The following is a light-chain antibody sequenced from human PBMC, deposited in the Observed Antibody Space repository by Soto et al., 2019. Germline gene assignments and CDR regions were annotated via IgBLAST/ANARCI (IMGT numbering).Light chain of an antibody. V-gene: IGKV1D-13*01. CDR1: QGISSA. Sequence: AIQLTRSPSSLSASVGDRVTITCRASQGISSALAWYQQKPGKAPKLLIYDASSLESGVPSRFSGSGSGTDFTLTISSLQPEDFATYYCQQFNNYLSLTFGGGTKVEIK. CDR3: QQFNNYLSLT. J-gene: IGKJ4*01. CDR2: DAS.